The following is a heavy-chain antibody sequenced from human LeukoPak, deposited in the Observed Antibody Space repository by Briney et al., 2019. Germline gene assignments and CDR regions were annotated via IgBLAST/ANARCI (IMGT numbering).Heavy chain of an antibody. J-gene: IGHJ5*02. CDR1: GFTFSSYW. D-gene: IGHD3-9*01. V-gene: IGHV3-7*01. Sequence: TGGSLRLSCAASGFTFSSYWMSWVRQAPGKGLEWVANIKQDGSEKYYVDTVKGRFTISRDNAKNSLYLQMNSLRAEDTAVYYCAREGAYDILTGYYKANWFDPWGQGTLVTASS. CDR2: IKQDGSEK. CDR3: AREGAYDILTGYYKANWFDP.